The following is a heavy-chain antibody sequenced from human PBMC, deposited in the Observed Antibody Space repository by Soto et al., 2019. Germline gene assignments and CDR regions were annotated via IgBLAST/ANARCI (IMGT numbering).Heavy chain of an antibody. D-gene: IGHD2-8*01. CDR2: ISARGGSL. CDR1: GFSFSSYA. V-gene: IGHV3-23*01. CDR3: AKGSIEYGASGDN. Sequence: EVQLLESGGGLVQPGGSLRLSCAASGFSFSSYAMVWVRQAPGKGLEWVSVISARGGSLYFADSVKGRFTISRDNSKKVLSLEMNSLRAEDTATYFCAKGSIEYGASGDNWGQGTLVVVSS. J-gene: IGHJ4*02.